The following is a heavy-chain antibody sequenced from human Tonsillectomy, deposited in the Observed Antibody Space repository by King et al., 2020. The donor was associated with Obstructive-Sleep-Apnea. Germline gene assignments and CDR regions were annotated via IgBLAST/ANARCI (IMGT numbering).Heavy chain of an antibody. V-gene: IGHV3-9*01. J-gene: IGHJ6*02. CDR1: GFTFDDYA. Sequence: VQLVESGGGLVQPGRSLRLSCAASGFTFDDYAMHWVRLAPGKGLEWVSGISWNSGSIGYADSVKGRFTISRDNAKNSLYLQRNSLRAEDTAWYYCAKDKRTSGSLYFYGVDVWGQGTTVTVSS. CDR3: AKDKRTSGSLYFYGVDV. D-gene: IGHD3-10*01. CDR2: ISWNSGSI.